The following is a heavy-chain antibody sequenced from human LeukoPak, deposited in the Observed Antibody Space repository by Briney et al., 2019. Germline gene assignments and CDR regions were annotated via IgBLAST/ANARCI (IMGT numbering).Heavy chain of an antibody. D-gene: IGHD6-19*01. J-gene: IGHJ4*02. V-gene: IGHV4-39*07. CDR1: GDSISSSNFY. CDR2: IYYSGST. Sequence: SETLSLTCIVSGDSISSSNFYWGWIRQPTGKGLEWIGSIYYSGSTYYNPSLKSRVTISVDTSKNQFSLKLSSVTAADTAVYYCAREAVALDYWGQGTLVTVSS. CDR3: AREAVALDY.